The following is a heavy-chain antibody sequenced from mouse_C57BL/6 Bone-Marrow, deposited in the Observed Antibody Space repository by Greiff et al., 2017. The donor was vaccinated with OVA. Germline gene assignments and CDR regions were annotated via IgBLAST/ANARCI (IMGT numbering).Heavy chain of an antibody. D-gene: IGHD1-1*01. V-gene: IGHV3-6*01. CDR1: GYSITSGYY. J-gene: IGHJ2*01. CDR3: ARSGTTVEYFDY. Sequence: EVQRVESGPGLVKPSQSLSLTCSVTGYSITSGYYWNWIRQFPGNKLEWMGYISYDGSNNYNPSLKNRISITRDTSKNQFFLKLNSVTTEDTATYYCARSGTTVEYFDYWGQGTTLTVSS. CDR2: ISYDGSN.